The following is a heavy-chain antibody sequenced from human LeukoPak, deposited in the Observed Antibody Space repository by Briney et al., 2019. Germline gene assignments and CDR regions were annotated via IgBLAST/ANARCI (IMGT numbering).Heavy chain of an antibody. D-gene: IGHD6-6*01. J-gene: IGHJ6*03. CDR1: GFTFSSYI. CDR2: ISSSSSTI. CDR3: ARDPSSSSFYYYMDV. Sequence: GGSLRLSCAASGFTFSSYIMNWVRQAPGKGLEWVSYISSSSSTIYYADSVKGRFTISRDNAKNSLYLQMNSLRAEDTAVYYCARDPSSSSFYYYMDVWGKGTTVTVSS. V-gene: IGHV3-48*04.